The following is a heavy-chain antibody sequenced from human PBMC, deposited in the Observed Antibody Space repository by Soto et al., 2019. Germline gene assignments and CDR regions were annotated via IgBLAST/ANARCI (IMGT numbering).Heavy chain of an antibody. CDR3: ARGAGDAAVVAATVRLYYFDY. J-gene: IGHJ4*02. V-gene: IGHV1-69*12. CDR1: GGTFSSYA. Sequence: QVQLVQSGAEVKKPGSSVKVSCKASGGTFSSYAISWVRQAPGQGLEWMGGIIPIFGTANYAQKFQGRVTITADESTSTAYMELSSLRSEDTAVYYCARGAGDAAVVAATVRLYYFDYWGQGTLVTVSS. CDR2: IIPIFGTA. D-gene: IGHD2-15*01.